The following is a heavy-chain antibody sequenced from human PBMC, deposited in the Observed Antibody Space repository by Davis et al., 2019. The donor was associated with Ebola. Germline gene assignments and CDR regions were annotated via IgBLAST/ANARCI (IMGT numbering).Heavy chain of an antibody. Sequence: GESLKISCAASEFTVSSHDMTWVRQAPGKGLEWVSVIYTYDSTYYADSVKGRFTISRDNSKNTLYLQMNSLRAEDTAVYYCTTDGIYDFWSGSPVQHWGQGTLVTVSS. V-gene: IGHV3-53*01. CDR1: EFTVSSHD. CDR2: IYTYDST. CDR3: TTDGIYDFWSGSPVQH. D-gene: IGHD3-3*01. J-gene: IGHJ1*01.